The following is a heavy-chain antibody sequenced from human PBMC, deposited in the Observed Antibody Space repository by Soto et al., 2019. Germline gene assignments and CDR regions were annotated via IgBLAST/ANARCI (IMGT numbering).Heavy chain of an antibody. V-gene: IGHV1-2*02. J-gene: IGHJ5*02. D-gene: IGHD6-6*01. CDR2: INAHSGGT. CDR1: GFSFTGYY. CDR3: AKDLTRQLAYWLDP. Sequence: GASVKVSCKASGFSFTGYYIQWLRQAPGQGLEWMGWINAHSGGTEYAQKFQGRVTLTRDTSIATAYLTLTSLTSDDTALYYCAKDLTRQLAYWLDPWGQGTKVTVYS.